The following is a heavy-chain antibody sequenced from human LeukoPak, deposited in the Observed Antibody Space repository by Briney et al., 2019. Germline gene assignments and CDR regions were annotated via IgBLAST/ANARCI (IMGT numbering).Heavy chain of an antibody. CDR1: GFNFNTFW. CDR2: ISVDAISA. J-gene: IGHJ5*01. Sequence: GGSLRLSCAASGFNFNTFWMHWVRQIPGKGLVWVSRISVDAISADYADSVKGRFTISRDNAKNTLYLQMTSVRDEDTALYYCVRSPYGDWLDSWGQGTLVTVSS. CDR3: VRSPYGDWLDS. V-gene: IGHV3-74*01. D-gene: IGHD4-17*01.